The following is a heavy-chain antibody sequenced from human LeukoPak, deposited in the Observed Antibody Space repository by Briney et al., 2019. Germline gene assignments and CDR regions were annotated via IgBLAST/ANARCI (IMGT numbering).Heavy chain of an antibody. CDR2: VNDSGGT. D-gene: IGHD5-18*01. Sequence: WETLSLTCAVYIDSFTNYYWNWIRQTPGKGLEWIGEVNDSGGTNTTPSLGSRVILSVDTSKNQISLKLSSVTAADTAVYYCARDGRYTYGRGAFDIWGQGTMVTVSS. CDR3: ARDGRYTYGRGAFDI. V-gene: IGHV4-34*01. CDR1: IDSFTNYY. J-gene: IGHJ3*02.